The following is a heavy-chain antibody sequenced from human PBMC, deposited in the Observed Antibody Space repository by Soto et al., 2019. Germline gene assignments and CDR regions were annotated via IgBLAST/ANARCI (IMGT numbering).Heavy chain of an antibody. CDR1: GFTFSSYW. Sequence: GGSLRLSCAASGFTFSSYWMSWVRQAPGKGLEWVANIKQDGSEKYYVDSGKGRFTISRDNAKTSLYLQMNSLRAEDTAVYYCARAGPRGFLEWLLYGCFDYWGQGTLVTVSS. V-gene: IGHV3-7*05. J-gene: IGHJ4*02. CDR2: IKQDGSEK. D-gene: IGHD3-3*01. CDR3: ARAGPRGFLEWLLYGCFDY.